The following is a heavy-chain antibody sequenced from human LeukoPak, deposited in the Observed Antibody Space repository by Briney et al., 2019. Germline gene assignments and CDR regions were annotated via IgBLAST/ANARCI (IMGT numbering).Heavy chain of an antibody. D-gene: IGHD1-26*01. V-gene: IGHV1-69*13. CDR2: IIPIFGTA. J-gene: IGHJ4*02. CDR1: GGTFSSYA. CDR3: AREWGLLSHAIDY. Sequence: SVKVSCKASGGTFSSYAISWVRQAPGQGLEWMGGIIPIFGTANYAQKFQGRVTITADESTSTAYMELSRLRSDDTAVYYCAREWGLLSHAIDYWGQGTLVTVSS.